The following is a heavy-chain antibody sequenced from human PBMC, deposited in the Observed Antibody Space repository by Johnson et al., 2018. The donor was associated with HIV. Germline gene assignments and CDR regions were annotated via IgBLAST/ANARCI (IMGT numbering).Heavy chain of an antibody. CDR1: GFIFSSYG. J-gene: IGHJ3*02. D-gene: IGHD4-17*01. V-gene: IGHV3-30*02. CDR3: AKALGVYGDYVLDAFDI. Sequence: QVQLVESGGGVVQPGGSLRLSCAASGFIFSSYGMHWVRQAPGKGLEWVAFIRYDGSNKYYADSVKGRFTISRDNSKNTLYLQMNSLRAEDTAVYYCAKALGVYGDYVLDAFDIWGQGTMVTVSS. CDR2: IRYDGSNK.